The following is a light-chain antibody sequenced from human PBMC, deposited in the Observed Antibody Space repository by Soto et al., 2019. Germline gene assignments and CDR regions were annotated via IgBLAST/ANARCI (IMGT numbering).Light chain of an antibody. CDR2: GAS. Sequence: IVLTQSPGTLSLAPGERGTLSFRASQSVRSDYLAWYQQKPGQAPRLHIYGASTRATGIQDRFTGSGSGTDFTLTITRLQPEDFALYYCQQYGGSPITFGLGTRLDIK. CDR3: QQYGGSPIT. CDR1: QSVRSDY. J-gene: IGKJ5*01. V-gene: IGKV3-20*01.